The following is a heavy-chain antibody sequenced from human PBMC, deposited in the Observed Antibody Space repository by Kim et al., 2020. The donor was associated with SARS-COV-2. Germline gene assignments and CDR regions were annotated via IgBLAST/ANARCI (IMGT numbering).Heavy chain of an antibody. Sequence: RKSRVTISVDTSKNQFSLKLSSVTAADTAVYYCARDRGLYDSSGYSYFDYWGQGTLVTVSS. CDR3: ARDRGLYDSSGYSYFDY. D-gene: IGHD3-22*01. J-gene: IGHJ4*02. V-gene: IGHV4-59*01.